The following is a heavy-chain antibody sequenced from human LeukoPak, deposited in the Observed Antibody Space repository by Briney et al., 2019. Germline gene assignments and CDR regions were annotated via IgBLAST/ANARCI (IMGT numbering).Heavy chain of an antibody. CDR2: ISGSGGST. CDR1: GFTFSGYA. CDR3: AKWGDYDVLTGYYDSDY. V-gene: IGHV3-23*01. Sequence: GGSLRLSCAASGFTFSGYAMSWVRQAPGKGLEWVSAISGSGGSTYYADSVKGRFTISRDNSKNTLYLQMNSLSAEDTAIYYCAKWGDYDVLTGYYDSDYWGQGTLVTVSS. D-gene: IGHD3-9*01. J-gene: IGHJ4*02.